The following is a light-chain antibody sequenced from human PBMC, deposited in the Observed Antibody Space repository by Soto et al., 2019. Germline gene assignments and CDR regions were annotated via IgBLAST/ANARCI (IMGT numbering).Light chain of an antibody. CDR2: RNN. Sequence: QSVLTKPPLASRTPGQRVTISCSGSRSNIGSNYVYWYQQLPGTAPKLLIYRNNQRPSGVPDRYSGSKSGTSASLAISGLRSEDEADYYCEAWHESLSGSGAFGGGTKLTVL. J-gene: IGLJ2*01. CDR1: RSNIGSNY. V-gene: IGLV1-47*01. CDR3: EAWHESLSGSGA.